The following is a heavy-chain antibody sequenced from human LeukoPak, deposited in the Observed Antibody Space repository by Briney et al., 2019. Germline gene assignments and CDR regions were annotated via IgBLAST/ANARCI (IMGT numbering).Heavy chain of an antibody. CDR1: GFTFSSFA. Sequence: GGSLRLSCAASGFTFSSFAMTWVRQAPGKGLEWVSSIIGTGDGTFYADSVKGRFTISRDNSKNTLFLQMNSLRAEDTAVYYCAKGKAYNNLDWFVPWGQGTLVTVSS. V-gene: IGHV3-23*01. J-gene: IGHJ5*02. D-gene: IGHD4-11*01. CDR3: AKGKAYNNLDWFVP. CDR2: IIGTGDGT.